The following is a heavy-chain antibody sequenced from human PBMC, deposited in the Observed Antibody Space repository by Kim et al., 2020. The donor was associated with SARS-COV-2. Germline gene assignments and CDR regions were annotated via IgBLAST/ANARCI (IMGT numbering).Heavy chain of an antibody. CDR2: TFHSGRT. Sequence: TFHSGRTYYNPSLKSRVTISLDTSENQFSLKLTCVTAADTAVYYCARGGYWGQGTLVTVSS. J-gene: IGHJ4*02. CDR3: ARGGY. V-gene: IGHV4-38-2*02.